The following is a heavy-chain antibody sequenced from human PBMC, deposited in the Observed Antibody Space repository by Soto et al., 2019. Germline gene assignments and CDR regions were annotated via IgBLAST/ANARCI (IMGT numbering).Heavy chain of an antibody. Sequence: DVQLVESGGGLVQPGGSLRVSCAASGFTFRSHRIHWVRQAPGKGLEWVSRIDTDGGGTSYADSVKGRFTISTDNAEHTVYLQMNGLRVDDTAVYYCAMVFDVWGQGTLVTVSS. CDR2: IDTDGGGT. J-gene: IGHJ4*02. V-gene: IGHV3-74*01. D-gene: IGHD2-15*01. CDR1: GFTFRSHR. CDR3: AMVFDV.